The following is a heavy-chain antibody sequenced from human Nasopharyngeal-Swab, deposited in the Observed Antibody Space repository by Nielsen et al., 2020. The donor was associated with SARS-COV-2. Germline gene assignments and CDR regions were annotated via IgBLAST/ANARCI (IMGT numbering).Heavy chain of an antibody. J-gene: IGHJ4*02. Sequence: GESLKISCAASGFTVSSNYMSWVRQAPGKGLEWVSVIYSGGSTYYADSVKGRFTISRDNSKNTLYLQMNSLRAEDTAVYYCAREAGKWEGNYFDYWGQGTLVTVSS. CDR3: AREAGKWEGNYFDY. V-gene: IGHV3-53*01. CDR1: GFTVSSNY. D-gene: IGHD1-26*01. CDR2: IYSGGST.